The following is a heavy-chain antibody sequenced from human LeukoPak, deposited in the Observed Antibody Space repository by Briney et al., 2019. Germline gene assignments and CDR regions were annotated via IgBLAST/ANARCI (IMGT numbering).Heavy chain of an antibody. J-gene: IGHJ5*02. D-gene: IGHD1-26*01. V-gene: IGHV3-21*01. Sequence: GGSLRLSCAASGFXFSSYSINWVRQAPGKGLEWVSSISSSSSYIYYADSVKGRFTISRDNAKNSLYLQMNSLRAEDTAVYYCAREGRYSGSYYPPNPNWFDPWGQGTLVTVSS. CDR2: ISSSSSYI. CDR1: GFXFSSYS. CDR3: AREGRYSGSYYPPNPNWFDP.